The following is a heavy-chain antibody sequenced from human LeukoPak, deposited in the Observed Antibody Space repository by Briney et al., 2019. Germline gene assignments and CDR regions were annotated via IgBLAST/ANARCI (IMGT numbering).Heavy chain of an antibody. CDR1: GGSISSGGYS. D-gene: IGHD3-22*01. CDR3: AGYYDSSGSFDY. CDR2: IYHSGST. Sequence: PSQTLSLTCAVSGGSISSGGYSWSWIRQPPGKGLEWIGYIYHSGSTYYNPSLKSRVTISVDRSKNQFSLKLSSVTAADTAVYYCAGYYDSSGSFDYWGQGTLVTVSS. V-gene: IGHV4-30-2*01. J-gene: IGHJ4*02.